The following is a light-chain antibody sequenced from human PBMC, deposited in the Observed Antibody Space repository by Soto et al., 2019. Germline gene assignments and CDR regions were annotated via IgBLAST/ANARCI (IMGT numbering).Light chain of an antibody. Sequence: QSVLTQPRSVSGSPGQSVTISCTGTSSDVGGYNFVLWYQQYPGKAPKVMIYGVNQRPSGVPDRFSSSKSDNTASLTISGLQAEDEADYYCCSFAGGPYVFGTGTKLTVL. J-gene: IGLJ1*01. CDR2: GVN. V-gene: IGLV2-11*01. CDR1: SSDVGGYNF. CDR3: CSFAGGPYV.